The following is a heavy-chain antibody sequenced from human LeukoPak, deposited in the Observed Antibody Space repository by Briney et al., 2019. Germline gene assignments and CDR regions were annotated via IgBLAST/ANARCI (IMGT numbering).Heavy chain of an antibody. CDR2: ISAIGGST. V-gene: IGHV3-23*01. J-gene: IGHJ4*02. Sequence: PGASLRLSCAASGFTFGNYAMDWVRQGPGKGLEYISGISAIGGSTYDADSVKGRFIISRDNSKNTVYLQMYSLRAADTAVYYCAKAQDSSGWYVHFGSWGQGTLVTVSS. CDR1: GFTFGNYA. D-gene: IGHD6-19*01. CDR3: AKAQDSSGWYVHFGS.